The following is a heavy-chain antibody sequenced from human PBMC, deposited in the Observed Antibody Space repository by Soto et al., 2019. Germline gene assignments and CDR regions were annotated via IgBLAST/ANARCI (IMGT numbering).Heavy chain of an antibody. CDR2: INHSGST. D-gene: IGHD5-12*01. J-gene: IGHJ4*02. Sequence: PSETLSLTCAVNGGSFSGYYWSWIRQPPGKGLEWIGEINHSGSTNYNPSLKSRVTISVDTSKNQFSLKLSSVTAADTAVYYCARPLSVATERYFDYWGQGTLVTVSS. CDR1: GGSFSGYY. V-gene: IGHV4-34*01. CDR3: ARPLSVATERYFDY.